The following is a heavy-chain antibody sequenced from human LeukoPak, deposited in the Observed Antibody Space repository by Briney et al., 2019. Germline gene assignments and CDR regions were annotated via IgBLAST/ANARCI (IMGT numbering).Heavy chain of an antibody. CDR2: IIPIFGTA. Sequence: APVKVSCKASGGTFSSYAISWVRQAPGQGLEWMGGIIPIFGTANYAQKFQGRVTITTDESTSTAYMELSSLRSEDTAVYYCAREIPYSGSYLGFDYWGQGTLVTVCS. V-gene: IGHV1-69*05. J-gene: IGHJ4*02. CDR1: GGTFSSYA. CDR3: AREIPYSGSYLGFDY. D-gene: IGHD1-26*01.